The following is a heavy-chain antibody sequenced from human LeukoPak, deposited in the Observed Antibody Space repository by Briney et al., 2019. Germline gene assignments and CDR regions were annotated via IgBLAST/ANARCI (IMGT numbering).Heavy chain of an antibody. Sequence: GGSLRLSCAASGFTFSSYGMHWVRQAPGKGLEWVAVIWYDGSNKYYADSVKGRFTISRDNSKNTLYLQMNSLRAEDTAVYYCASRAVSSGWYGLPYYYGMDVWGQGTTVTVSS. J-gene: IGHJ6*02. CDR2: IWYDGSNK. V-gene: IGHV3-33*01. D-gene: IGHD6-19*01. CDR3: ASRAVSSGWYGLPYYYGMDV. CDR1: GFTFSSYG.